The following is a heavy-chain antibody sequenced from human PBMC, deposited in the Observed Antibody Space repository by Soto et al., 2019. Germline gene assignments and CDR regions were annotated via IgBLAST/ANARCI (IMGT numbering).Heavy chain of an antibody. CDR3: ARDRAGTRTFPHNTFNL. Sequence: QEQLAESGGGLVQPGGSLRLSCAASGFSFNVYYMTWIRQAPGSGLEWVASISILGDSTYYADSVKGRFTISRDNVKNSLDLQMDTLRAEDTAVYYCARDRAGTRTFPHNTFNLWGQGTTVTVAS. D-gene: IGHD6-19*01. CDR1: GFSFNVYY. CDR2: ISILGDST. V-gene: IGHV3-11*01. J-gene: IGHJ3*01.